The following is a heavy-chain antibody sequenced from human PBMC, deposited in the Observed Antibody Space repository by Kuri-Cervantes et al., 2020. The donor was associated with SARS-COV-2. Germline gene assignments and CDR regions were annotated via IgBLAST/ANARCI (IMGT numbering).Heavy chain of an antibody. CDR2: ISGSGGST. Sequence: GESLKIFCAASGFTFSTYAMTWVRQAPGKGLEWVSAISGSGGSTYYADSVQGRFTISRDNSKNTLYLQMNSLRAEDTALYYCAKWDFIVVVAAPELHYWGQGTLVTVSS. J-gene: IGHJ4*02. CDR1: GFTFSTYA. V-gene: IGHV3-23*01. CDR3: AKWDFIVVVAAPELHY. D-gene: IGHD2-15*01.